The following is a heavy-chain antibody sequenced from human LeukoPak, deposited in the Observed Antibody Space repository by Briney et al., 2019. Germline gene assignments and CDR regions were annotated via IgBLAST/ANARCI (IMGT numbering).Heavy chain of an antibody. CDR2: IYYSGST. D-gene: IGHD3-3*01. V-gene: IGHV4-59*08. CDR3: ARHRSGIWSFIDY. CDR1: GGSISSYY. Sequence: KPSETLSLTCTVSGGSISSYYWSWIRQPPGKGLEWIGYIYYSGSTNYNPSLKSRVTISVDTSKNQFSLKLSSVTAADTAVYYCARHRSGIWSFIDYWGQGTLVTVSS. J-gene: IGHJ4*02.